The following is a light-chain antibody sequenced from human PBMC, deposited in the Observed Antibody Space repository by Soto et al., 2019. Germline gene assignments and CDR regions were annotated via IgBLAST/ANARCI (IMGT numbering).Light chain of an antibody. CDR3: QQYGSSLLT. Sequence: EVMFTQSLGTLSLPPGERATLSCRASQSVSSSYLAWYQQKPGQAPRLLIYHASSRATDIPDRFSGSGSGTDFTLTISRLEPEDFAVYYCQQYGSSLLTFGPGTKVDIK. J-gene: IGKJ3*01. V-gene: IGKV3-20*01. CDR2: HAS. CDR1: QSVSSSY.